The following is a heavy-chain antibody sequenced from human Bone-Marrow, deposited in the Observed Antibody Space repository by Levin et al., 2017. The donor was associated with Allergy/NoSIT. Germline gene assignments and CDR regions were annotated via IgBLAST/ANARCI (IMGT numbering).Heavy chain of an antibody. V-gene: IGHV4-39*07. CDR2: VHYGGTT. D-gene: IGHD5-18*01. Sequence: SCTVSGDSISSSHYYWGWIRQPPGKGLEWIGSVHYGGTTYYNPSLKSRVTMSTDTSKNQFYLKLTSVAAADTAVYFCARDLTAPEYWFDPWGLGTLVIVSS. J-gene: IGHJ5*02. CDR3: ARDLTAPEYWFDP. CDR1: GDSISSSHYY.